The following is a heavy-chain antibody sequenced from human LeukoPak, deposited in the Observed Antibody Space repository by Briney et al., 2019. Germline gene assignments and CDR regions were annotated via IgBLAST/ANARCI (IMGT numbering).Heavy chain of an antibody. Sequence: GGSLRLSCAASGFTFTDYYMSWIRQAPGKGLEWVSYLSSSGHTIFYADSVKGRFTISRDNAKNSLYLQMNSLRAEDTAVYYCARGGAGYDFWSGYYTIPPDAFDIWGQGTMVTVSS. CDR1: GFTFTDYY. CDR3: ARGGAGYDFWSGYYTIPPDAFDI. CDR2: LSSSGHTI. D-gene: IGHD3-3*01. J-gene: IGHJ3*02. V-gene: IGHV3-11*04.